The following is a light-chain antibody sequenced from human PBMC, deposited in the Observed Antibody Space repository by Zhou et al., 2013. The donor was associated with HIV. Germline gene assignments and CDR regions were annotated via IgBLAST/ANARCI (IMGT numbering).Light chain of an antibody. Sequence: DIVLTQSPGTLSLSPGERATLSCRASQSVSSSYLAWYQQKPGQAPRLLIYDASTRATGVPVRFSGSGSGTDFTLTISRLEPEDFAVFYCQQYGSSITFGQGTRLEI. J-gene: IGKJ5*01. CDR3: QQYGSSIT. CDR2: DAS. CDR1: QSVSSSY. V-gene: IGKV3-20*01.